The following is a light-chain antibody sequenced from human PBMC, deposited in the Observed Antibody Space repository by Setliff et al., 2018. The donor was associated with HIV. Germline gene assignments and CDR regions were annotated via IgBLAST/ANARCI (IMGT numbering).Light chain of an antibody. V-gene: IGLV2-23*02. CDR1: RSDIGTYDL. CDR3: CSYTSSTTYV. Sequence: QSVLTQPASVSGSPGQSSTISRTGTRSDIGTYDLVSWYRQYPGKAPKLIIYEVNRRPAGVSDRLSGSKSGNTASLTISGLRAEDEATYYCCSYTSSTTYVFCTGTKGTV. CDR2: EVN. J-gene: IGLJ1*01.